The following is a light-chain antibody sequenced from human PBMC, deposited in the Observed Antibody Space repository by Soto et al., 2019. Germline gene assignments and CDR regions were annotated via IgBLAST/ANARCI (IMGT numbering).Light chain of an antibody. V-gene: IGLV1-44*01. J-gene: IGLJ1*01. CDR1: ISNIGSNT. Sequence: QAVVTQPPSASGTPGQRVTISCSGSISNIGSNTVNWYQQLPGTAPKLLIYANNQRPSGVPDRFSGSRSGTSASLAISGLQSEDESDYYCAAWDDSLNGPYVFGTGTKLTVL. CDR3: AAWDDSLNGPYV. CDR2: ANN.